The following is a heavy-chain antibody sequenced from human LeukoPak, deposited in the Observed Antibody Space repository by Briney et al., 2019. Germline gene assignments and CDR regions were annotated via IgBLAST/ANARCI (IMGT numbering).Heavy chain of an antibody. J-gene: IGHJ5*02. CDR1: GYTFTGYY. Sequence: SVKVSCKASGYTFTGYYMHWVRQAPGQGLEWMGRIIPILGIANYAQKFQGRVTITADKSTSTAYMELSSLRSEDTAVYYCAREPSGYSYGYGWFDPWGQGTLVTVSS. D-gene: IGHD5-18*01. CDR3: AREPSGYSYGYGWFDP. V-gene: IGHV1-69*04. CDR2: IIPILGIA.